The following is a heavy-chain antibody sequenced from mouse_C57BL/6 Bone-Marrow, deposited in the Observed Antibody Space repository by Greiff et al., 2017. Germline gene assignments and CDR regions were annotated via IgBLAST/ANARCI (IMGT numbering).Heavy chain of an antibody. CDR2: IDPSDSYT. CDR3: ARKGSRLDY. J-gene: IGHJ2*01. D-gene: IGHD1-1*01. V-gene: IGHV1-59*01. Sequence: VQLQQPGAELVRPGTSVKLSCKASGYTFTSYWMHWVKQRPGQGLEWIGVIDPSDSYTNYNQKFKGKATLTVDTSSSTAYMQLSSLTSEDSAVYYCARKGSRLDYWGQGTTLTVSS. CDR1: GYTFTSYW.